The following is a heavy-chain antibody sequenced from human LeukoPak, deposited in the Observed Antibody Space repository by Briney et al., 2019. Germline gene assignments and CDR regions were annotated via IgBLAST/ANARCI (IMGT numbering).Heavy chain of an antibody. CDR2: IYYSGNT. Sequence: SETLSLTCTVSGGSVSSGSYYWSWIRQPPGKGLEWIGYIYYSGNTNYNPSLKSRVTISLDTSKNQFSLKLTSVTAADTAVYYCARVIGGGIPNWGQGTLVTVSS. D-gene: IGHD3-16*01. CDR1: GGSVSSGSYY. V-gene: IGHV4-61*01. J-gene: IGHJ4*02. CDR3: ARVIGGGIPN.